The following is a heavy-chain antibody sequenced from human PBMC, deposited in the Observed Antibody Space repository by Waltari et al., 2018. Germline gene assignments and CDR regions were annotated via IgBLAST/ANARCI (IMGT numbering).Heavy chain of an antibody. V-gene: IGHV1-69*01. Sequence: QVQLVQSGAEVKKPGSSVKVSCKASGGTFSSYAISWVRQAPGQGLEWMGGIIPIFGTANYAQKFQGRVTITADESTSTAYMELSSLRSEDTAVYYCARTLRYFDWLTNYYFDYWGQGTLVTVSS. CDR2: IIPIFGTA. D-gene: IGHD3-9*01. J-gene: IGHJ4*02. CDR1: GGTFSSYA. CDR3: ARTLRYFDWLTNYYFDY.